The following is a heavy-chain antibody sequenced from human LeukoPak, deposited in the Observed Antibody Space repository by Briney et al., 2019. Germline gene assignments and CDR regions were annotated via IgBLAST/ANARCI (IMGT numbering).Heavy chain of an antibody. CDR3: AGYFDWLSYFDY. D-gene: IGHD3-9*01. Sequence: SETLSLTCTVSGGSLSSGDYYWSWIRQPPGKGLEWIGSIYHSGRTYYNPSLKSRVTISVDTSKNQFSLKLSSVTAADTAVYYCAGYFDWLSYFDYWGQGTLVTVSS. J-gene: IGHJ4*02. CDR1: GGSLSSGDYY. V-gene: IGHV4-39*07. CDR2: IYHSGRT.